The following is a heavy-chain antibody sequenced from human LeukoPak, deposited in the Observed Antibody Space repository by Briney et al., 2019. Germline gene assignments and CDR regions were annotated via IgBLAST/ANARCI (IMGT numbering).Heavy chain of an antibody. Sequence: GASVKVSCKASVGTFSTYAVSWVRQAPGQGLEWMSGIIPIFGTADYAQKFQGRVTITADESTSTAYMELSSLRSEDTAVYCCATVPRFGEDYYFDYWGQGTLVIVSS. CDR3: ATVPRFGEDYYFDY. J-gene: IGHJ4*02. D-gene: IGHD3-10*01. CDR1: VGTFSTYA. CDR2: IIPIFGTA. V-gene: IGHV1-69*13.